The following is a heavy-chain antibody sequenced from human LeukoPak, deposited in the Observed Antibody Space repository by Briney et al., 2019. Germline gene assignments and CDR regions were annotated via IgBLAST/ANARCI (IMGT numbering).Heavy chain of an antibody. CDR3: ARDVGGSLDY. J-gene: IGHJ4*02. CDR2: IKGDETAK. CDR1: GFTFSTYW. D-gene: IGHD1-26*01. V-gene: IGHV3-7*01. Sequence: PGGSLRLSCAASGFTFSTYWMAWVRQAPGKGLEWVANIKGDETAKHQADSVKGRFTISRDNAQNSVYLQMSSLRGDDTAVYCCARDVGGSLDYWGQGTLVTVSS.